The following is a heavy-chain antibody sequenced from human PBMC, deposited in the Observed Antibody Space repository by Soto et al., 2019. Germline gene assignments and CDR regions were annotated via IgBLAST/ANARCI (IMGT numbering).Heavy chain of an antibody. CDR2: IYSGGST. V-gene: IGHV3-53*01. CDR1: GFTVSSNY. J-gene: IGHJ6*02. CDR3: TTDWLVATLNYYYYGMDV. D-gene: IGHD6-6*01. Sequence: GGSLRLSCAASGFTVSSNYMSWVRQAPGKGLEWVSVIYSGGSTYYADSVKGRFTISRDHSKNTLYLQMNSLKTEDTAVYYCTTDWLVATLNYYYYGMDVWGQGTTVTVSS.